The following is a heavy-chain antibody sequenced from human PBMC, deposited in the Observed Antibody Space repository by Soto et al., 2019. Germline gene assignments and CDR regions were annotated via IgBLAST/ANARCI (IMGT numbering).Heavy chain of an antibody. CDR2: IYYSGST. CDR3: ARGAGYCISTSCSNWFDP. Sequence: SETLSLTCTVSGGSIRSGDYYWSWIRQPPGKGLEWIGYIYYSGSTYYNPSLKSRVTISVDTSKNQFSLKLSSVTAADTAVYYCARGAGYCISTSCSNWFDPWGQGTLVTVSS. J-gene: IGHJ5*02. V-gene: IGHV4-30-4*01. D-gene: IGHD2-2*01. CDR1: GGSIRSGDYY.